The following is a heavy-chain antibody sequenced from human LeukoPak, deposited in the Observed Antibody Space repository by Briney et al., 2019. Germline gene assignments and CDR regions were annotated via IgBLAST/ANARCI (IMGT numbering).Heavy chain of an antibody. Sequence: GRSLRLSCAASGFTFSSYAMHWVRQAPGKGLEWVAVISYDGSNKYYADSVKGRFTISRDNSKNTLYLHMNSLRAEDTAVYYCARDDYGDYVDYCGQGTLVTVSS. D-gene: IGHD4-17*01. CDR2: ISYDGSNK. V-gene: IGHV3-30-3*01. J-gene: IGHJ4*02. CDR1: GFTFSSYA. CDR3: ARDDYGDYVDY.